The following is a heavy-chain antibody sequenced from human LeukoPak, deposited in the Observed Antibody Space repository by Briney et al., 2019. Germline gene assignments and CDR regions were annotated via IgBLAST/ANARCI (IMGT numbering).Heavy chain of an antibody. V-gene: IGHV3-7*04. Sequence: SGGSLRLSCAASGFTFDDYAMHWVRQAPGKGLEWVANIKQDASEKYYVNSVKGRFTIFRDNAKNSLNLQMNSLRPEDTAVYYCARDGWRFGELSDYWGQGTLVTVSS. J-gene: IGHJ4*02. D-gene: IGHD3-10*01. CDR3: ARDGWRFGELSDY. CDR1: GFTFDDYA. CDR2: IKQDASEK.